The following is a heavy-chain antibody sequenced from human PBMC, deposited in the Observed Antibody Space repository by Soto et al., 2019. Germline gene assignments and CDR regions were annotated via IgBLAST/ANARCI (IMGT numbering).Heavy chain of an antibody. CDR1: GYTFTGYY. V-gene: IGHV1-2*04. CDR2: INPNSGGT. D-gene: IGHD3-9*01. Sequence: ASVKVSCKASGYTFTGYYMHWVRQAPGQGLEWMGWINPNSGGTNYAQKFQGWVTMTRDTSISTAYMELSRLRSDDTAVYYCARDHRRYYDILTGLAKTGYRGFGMDVWGQGTKVTVSS. J-gene: IGHJ6*02. CDR3: ARDHRRYYDILTGLAKTGYRGFGMDV.